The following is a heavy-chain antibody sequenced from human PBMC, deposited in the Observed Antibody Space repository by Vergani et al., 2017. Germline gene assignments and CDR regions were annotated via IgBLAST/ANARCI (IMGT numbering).Heavy chain of an antibody. CDR3: ARDHDGSGSYSFDY. Sequence: QVQLVQSGAEVKKPGASVKVSCKVSGYTLTELSMHWVRQAPGKGLEWMGGIIPIFGTANYAQKFQGRVTITADESTSTAYMELSSLRSEDTAVYYCARDHDGSGSYSFDYWGQGTLVTVSS. D-gene: IGHD3-10*01. CDR1: GYTLTELS. J-gene: IGHJ4*02. CDR2: IIPIFGTA. V-gene: IGHV1-69*13.